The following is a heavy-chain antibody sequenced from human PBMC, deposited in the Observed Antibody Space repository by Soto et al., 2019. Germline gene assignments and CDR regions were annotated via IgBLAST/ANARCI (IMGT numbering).Heavy chain of an antibody. D-gene: IGHD6-13*01. V-gene: IGHV4-31*03. J-gene: IGHJ4*02. Sequence: SETLSLTCTVSGGPISSGGYYWSWIRQHPGKGLEWIGYIYYSGSTYYNPSLKSRVTISVDTSKNQFSLKLSSVTAADTAVYYCARERGIAAAGVYDYWGQGTLVTVSS. CDR3: ARERGIAAAGVYDY. CDR1: GGPISSGGYY. CDR2: IYYSGST.